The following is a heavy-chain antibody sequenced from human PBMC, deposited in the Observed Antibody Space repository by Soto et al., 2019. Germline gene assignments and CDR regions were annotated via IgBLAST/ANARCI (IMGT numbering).Heavy chain of an antibody. CDR2: VKPDGNAT. CDR3: ARDRERVTVNGGIALGAMEV. Sequence: PGGSLRLSCAASGFTFNYYWMTWVRQAPGKGLEWVANVKPDGNATFYADSLKGRFTISRDNAKNSVSLQMDSLRADDTAVYYCARDRERVTVNGGIALGAMEVWGHGTTVTVSS. J-gene: IGHJ6*02. CDR1: GFTFNYYW. D-gene: IGHD3-22*01. V-gene: IGHV3-7*03.